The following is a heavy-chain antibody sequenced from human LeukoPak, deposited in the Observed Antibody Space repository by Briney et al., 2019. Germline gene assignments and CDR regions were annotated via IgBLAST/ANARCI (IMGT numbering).Heavy chain of an antibody. CDR3: ARDGLTGTTSSGKVY. Sequence: PGGSLRLSCAASGFTFSSYGMHWVRQAPGKGLEWVAVIWYDGSNKYYADSVKGRFTISRDNSKNMLYLQMNSLRAEDTAVYYCARDGLTGTTSSGKVYWGQGTLVTVSS. CDR1: GFTFSSYG. V-gene: IGHV3-33*01. CDR2: IWYDGSNK. J-gene: IGHJ4*02. D-gene: IGHD1-20*01.